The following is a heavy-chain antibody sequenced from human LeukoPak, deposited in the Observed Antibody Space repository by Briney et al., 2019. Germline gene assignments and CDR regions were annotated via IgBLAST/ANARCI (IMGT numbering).Heavy chain of an antibody. CDR2: IYPGDSDT. CDR3: ASVPIVGARSNWFDP. CDR1: GYSFTSYW. J-gene: IGHJ5*02. Sequence: GESLKISCKGSGYSFTSYWIGWVRQMPGKGLEWMGIIYPGDSDTRYSPSFQGQVTISADKSISTAYLQWSSLKASDTAMYYCASVPIVGARSNWFDPWGQGTLVTVSS. D-gene: IGHD1-26*01. V-gene: IGHV5-51*01.